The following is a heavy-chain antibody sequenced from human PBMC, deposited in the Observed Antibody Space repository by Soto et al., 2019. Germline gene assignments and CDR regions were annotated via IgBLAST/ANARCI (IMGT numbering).Heavy chain of an antibody. CDR2: IYPGDSDT. J-gene: IGHJ4*02. D-gene: IGHD3-22*01. V-gene: IGHV5-51*01. CDR3: AKTSYYYDSSGYYPS. CDR1: GYSFTGYW. Sequence: GESLKISCNGSGYSFTGYWICWVRQMPWKGLEWMGIIYPGDSDTRYSPSFQGQVTISADKSISTAYLQWSSLKASDTAMYYCAKTSYYYDSSGYYPSWGQGTLVTVSS.